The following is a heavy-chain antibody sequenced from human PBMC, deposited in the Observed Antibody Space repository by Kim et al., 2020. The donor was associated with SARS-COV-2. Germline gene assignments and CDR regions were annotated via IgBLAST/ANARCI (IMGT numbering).Heavy chain of an antibody. CDR1: GGSFSGYY. CDR2: INHSGST. D-gene: IGHD1-26*01. CDR3: ARIRVLRGADY. Sequence: SETLSLTCAVYGGSFSGYYWSWIRQPPGKGLEWIGEINHSGSTNYNPSLKSRVTISVDTSKNQFSLKLSSVTAADTAVYYCARIRVLRGADYWGQGTLVTVSS. V-gene: IGHV4-34*01. J-gene: IGHJ4*02.